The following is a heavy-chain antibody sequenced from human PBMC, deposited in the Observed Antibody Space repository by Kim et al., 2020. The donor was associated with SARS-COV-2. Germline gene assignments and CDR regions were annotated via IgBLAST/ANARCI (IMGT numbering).Heavy chain of an antibody. CDR1: GFTFSSYG. Sequence: GGSLRLSCAASGFTFSSYGMHWVRQAPGKGLEWVAVISYDGSNKYYADSVKGRFTISRDNSKNTLYLQMNSLRAEDTAVYYCAKDQYYGSGSYSYYYYGMDVWGQGTTVTVSS. J-gene: IGHJ6*02. D-gene: IGHD3-10*01. CDR2: ISYDGSNK. V-gene: IGHV3-30*18. CDR3: AKDQYYGSGSYSYYYYGMDV.